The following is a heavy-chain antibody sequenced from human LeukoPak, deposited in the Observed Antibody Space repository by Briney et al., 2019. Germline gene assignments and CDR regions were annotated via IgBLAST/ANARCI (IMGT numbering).Heavy chain of an antibody. J-gene: IGHJ6*03. CDR3: ARDGVVVPAANYYYYYMDV. CDR1: GYTFTSYY. Sequence: WASVKVSCKASGYTFTSYYMHWVRQAPGQGLEWMGIINPGGGSTSYAQKFQGRVTMTRDMSTSTVYMELSSLRSEDTAVYYCARDGVVVPAANYYYYYMDVWGKGTTVTVSS. D-gene: IGHD2-2*01. V-gene: IGHV1-46*01. CDR2: INPGGGST.